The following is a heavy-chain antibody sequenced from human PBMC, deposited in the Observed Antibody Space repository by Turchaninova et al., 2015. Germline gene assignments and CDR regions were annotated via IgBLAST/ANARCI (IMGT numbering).Heavy chain of an antibody. J-gene: IGHJ4*02. CDR3: ARHRRDGYNLDY. CDR1: VSSISNDYY. D-gene: IGHD5-24*01. CDR2: IYHRGNT. V-gene: IGHV4-38-2*01. Sequence: QVQLQESGPGLVKPSATLSLTRPVSVSSISNDYYWGWNRQPPGKGLEWIGTIYHRGNTYYNPSLKSRVTISVDTSTNQFSLKPNSVTAADTAVYYCARHRRDGYNLDYWGQGTLVTVSS.